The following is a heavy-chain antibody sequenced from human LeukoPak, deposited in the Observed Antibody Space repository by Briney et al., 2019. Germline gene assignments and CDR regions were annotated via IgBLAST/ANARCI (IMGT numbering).Heavy chain of an antibody. CDR3: AKETYDSSDFDY. D-gene: IGHD3-22*01. Sequence: RGSLSLATAASGFTSDDYAMHWVSQAPGKGLEWVSLISGDGGSTYYADSVKGRVTISRDNSKNSLYLQMNSLRTEDTALYYCAKETYDSSDFDYWGRGT. CDR1: GFTSDDYA. CDR2: ISGDGGST. J-gene: IGHJ4*02. V-gene: IGHV3-43*02.